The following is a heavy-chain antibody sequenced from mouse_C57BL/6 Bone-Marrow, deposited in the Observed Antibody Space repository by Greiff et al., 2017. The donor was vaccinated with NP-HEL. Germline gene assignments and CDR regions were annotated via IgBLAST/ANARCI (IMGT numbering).Heavy chain of an antibody. CDR1: GFTFSSYA. D-gene: IGHD2-3*01. J-gene: IGHJ3*01. Sequence: EVMLVESGEGLVKPGGSLKLSCAASGFTFSSYAMSWVRQTPEKRLEWVAYISSGGDYIYYADTVKGRFTISRDNARNTLYLQMSSLKSEDTAMYYCTRGDGPWFAYWGQGTLVTVSA. CDR2: ISSGGDYI. V-gene: IGHV5-9-1*02. CDR3: TRGDGPWFAY.